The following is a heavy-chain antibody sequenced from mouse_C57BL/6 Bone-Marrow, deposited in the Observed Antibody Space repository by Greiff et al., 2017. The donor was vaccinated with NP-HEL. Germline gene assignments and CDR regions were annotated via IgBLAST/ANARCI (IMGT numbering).Heavy chain of an antibody. Sequence: QVQLQQSGAELVRPGTSVKVSCKASGYAFTNYLIEWVKQRPGQGLEWIGVINPGSGGTNYNEKFKGKATLTADKSSSTAYMQLSSLTSEDSAVYFCAGDYGRSYWWYFDVWGTGTTVTVSS. CDR3: AGDYGRSYWWYFDV. V-gene: IGHV1-54*01. CDR1: GYAFTNYL. CDR2: INPGSGGT. D-gene: IGHD1-1*01. J-gene: IGHJ1*03.